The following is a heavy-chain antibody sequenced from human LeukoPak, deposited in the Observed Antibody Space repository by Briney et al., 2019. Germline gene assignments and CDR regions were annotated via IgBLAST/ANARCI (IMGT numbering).Heavy chain of an antibody. V-gene: IGHV3-48*03. CDR1: GFTFSGYE. Sequence: GGSLRLSCVASGFTFSGYEMNWVRQAPGKGLGWVSYISSSGYTIYYADSVKGRFTVSRDNAKNSLYLQMNSLRAEDMAVHFCARSRSIAGDGFDVWGQGTMVTVSS. CDR2: ISSSGYTI. J-gene: IGHJ3*01. D-gene: IGHD2-21*01. CDR3: ARSRSIAGDGFDV.